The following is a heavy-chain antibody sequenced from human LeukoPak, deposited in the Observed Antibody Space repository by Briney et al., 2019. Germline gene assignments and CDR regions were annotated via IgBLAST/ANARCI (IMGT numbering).Heavy chain of an antibody. D-gene: IGHD3-10*01. CDR1: GFTFSSYG. Sequence: PGGSLRLPCAASGFTFSSYGMHWVRQAPGKGLEWVAVIWYDGSNKYYADSVKGRFTISRDNSKNTLYLQMNSLRAEDTAVYYCARAGHYGSGSYPDYWGQGTLVTVSS. CDR2: IWYDGSNK. V-gene: IGHV3-33*01. CDR3: ARAGHYGSGSYPDY. J-gene: IGHJ4*02.